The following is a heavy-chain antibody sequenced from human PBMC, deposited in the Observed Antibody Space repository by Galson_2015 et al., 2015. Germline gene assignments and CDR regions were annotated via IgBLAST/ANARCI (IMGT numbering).Heavy chain of an antibody. V-gene: IGHV3-48*03. D-gene: IGHD2-8*01. CDR1: GFTFSSYD. CDR3: ARDVRYCTNGVCPTSGS. Sequence: SCAASGFTFSSYDMNWVRQAPGKGLEWVSYISSSGSTIYYADSVKGRFTISRDNAKNSLYLQMNSLRVEDTAVYYCARDVRYCTNGVCPTSGSWGQGTLVTVSS. CDR2: ISSSGSTI. J-gene: IGHJ5*02.